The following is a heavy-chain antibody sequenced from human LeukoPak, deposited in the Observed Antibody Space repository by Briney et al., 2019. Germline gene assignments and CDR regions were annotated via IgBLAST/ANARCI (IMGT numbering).Heavy chain of an antibody. Sequence: GGSLRLSCAASGFTFGNYWMHWVRQAPGKGLLWVSRISDDGSSANYADSVQGRFTISRDNAKNTVYLQMHSLRAEDTAVYYCVSGYCSSTTCYRGAYWGQGTLVTVSS. CDR1: GFTFGNYW. J-gene: IGHJ4*02. V-gene: IGHV3-74*01. D-gene: IGHD2-2*03. CDR2: ISDDGSSA. CDR3: VSGYCSSTTCYRGAY.